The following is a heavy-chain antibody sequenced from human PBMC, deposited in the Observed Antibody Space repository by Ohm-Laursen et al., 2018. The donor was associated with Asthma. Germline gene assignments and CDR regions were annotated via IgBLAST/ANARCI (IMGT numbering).Heavy chain of an antibody. D-gene: IGHD1-26*01. CDR2: INPNSGGT. Sequence: VSSVKVSCKTSGYTFAGYYMHWVRQAPGQGLEWMGRINPNSGGTNYAQKFQGRVTMTRDTSISTAYMELSRLRSDDTAVYYCARSVGSYWYYFDYWGQGTLVTVSS. CDR1: GYTFAGYY. J-gene: IGHJ4*02. CDR3: ARSVGSYWYYFDY. V-gene: IGHV1-2*06.